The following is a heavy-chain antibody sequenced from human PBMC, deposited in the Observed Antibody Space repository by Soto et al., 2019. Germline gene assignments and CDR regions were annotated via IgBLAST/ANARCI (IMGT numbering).Heavy chain of an antibody. J-gene: IGHJ4*02. D-gene: IGHD2-15*01. CDR3: ARHAIGVVVPAAIRN. CDR2: IYYSGTS. Sequence: PSETLSLTCVVSGGSISSSSYYWDWIRQPPGKGLEWIGTIYYSGTSNYNPSPTGRVTISVDTSKNQFSLKLTSVTAADTAVYYCARHAIGVVVPAAIRNWGQGSLVTVSS. CDR1: GGSISSSSYY. V-gene: IGHV4-39*01.